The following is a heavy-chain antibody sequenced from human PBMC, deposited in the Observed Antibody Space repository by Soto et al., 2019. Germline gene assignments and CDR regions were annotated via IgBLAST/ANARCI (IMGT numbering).Heavy chain of an antibody. D-gene: IGHD3-16*02. CDR1: GGSFSGYY. CDR2: INHSGST. CDR3: ARGPLLYPGGYIWGSYRPYQDWFDP. V-gene: IGHV4-34*01. J-gene: IGHJ5*02. Sequence: TSETLSLTCAVYGGSFSGYYWSWIRQPPGKGLEWIGEINHSGSTNYNPSLKSRVTISVDTSKNQFSLKLSSVTAADTAVYYCARGPLLYPGGYIWGSYRPYQDWFDPWGQGTLVTVSS.